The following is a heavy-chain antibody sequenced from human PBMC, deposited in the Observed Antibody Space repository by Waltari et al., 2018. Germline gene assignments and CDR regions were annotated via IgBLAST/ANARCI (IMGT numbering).Heavy chain of an antibody. CDR3: ARPGCSSTSCYRADAFDI. V-gene: IGHV4-39*01. J-gene: IGHJ3*02. CDR1: GGSISSSRYY. D-gene: IGHD2-2*01. Sequence: QLQLQESGPGLVKPSETLSLTCTVSGGSISSSRYYWGWIRQPPGKGLEWIGSIYYSGSTYYNPSLKSRVTISVDTSKNQFSLKLSSVTAADTAVYYCARPGCSSTSCYRADAFDIWGQGTMVTVSS. CDR2: IYYSGST.